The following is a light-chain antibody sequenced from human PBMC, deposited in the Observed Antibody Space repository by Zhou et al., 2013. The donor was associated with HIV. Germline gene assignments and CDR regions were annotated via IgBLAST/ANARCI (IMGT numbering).Light chain of an antibody. CDR1: QGISNY. Sequence: DIQMTQSPSSLSVSVGDRVTITCRASQGISNYLAWYQQAPGQAPRLLIYAASTLQSGVPSRFSGSGSGTDFTLTISSLHPEDVATYYCQKYNSAPFAFGPGTKVISN. CDR2: AAS. V-gene: IGKV1-27*01. J-gene: IGKJ3*01. CDR3: QKYNSAPFA.